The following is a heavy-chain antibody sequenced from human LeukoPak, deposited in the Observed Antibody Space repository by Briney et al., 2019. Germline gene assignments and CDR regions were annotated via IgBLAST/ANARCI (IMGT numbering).Heavy chain of an antibody. Sequence: GGSLRLSCAASGFNFSAFAMTWVRQAPGKAPEWIASITGGGNSVFYAESVKGRFTFARDNSKNTLFLHMGSLRAEDTAVYYCAKGAGPGKVDWFDPWGQGTQVTVSS. CDR3: AKGAGPGKVDWFDP. D-gene: IGHD6-13*01. CDR2: ITGGGNSV. CDR1: GFNFSAFA. J-gene: IGHJ5*02. V-gene: IGHV3-23*01.